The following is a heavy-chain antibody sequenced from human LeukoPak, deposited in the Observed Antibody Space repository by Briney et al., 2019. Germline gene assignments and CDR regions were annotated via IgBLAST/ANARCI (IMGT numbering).Heavy chain of an antibody. D-gene: IGHD2-15*01. CDR2: TAGADDVI. V-gene: IGHV3-23*01. CDR1: GLTFSDSR. Sequence: GGSLRLSCAVSGLTFSDSRMIWVRQAPEKRLGWVAVTAGADDVIQYAYSVKGRFTISTDNSKNTVYLQMNSLRAEDTALYFCANYIQRPPGMDVWGQGTMVTVSS. CDR3: ANYIQRPPGMDV. J-gene: IGHJ6*02.